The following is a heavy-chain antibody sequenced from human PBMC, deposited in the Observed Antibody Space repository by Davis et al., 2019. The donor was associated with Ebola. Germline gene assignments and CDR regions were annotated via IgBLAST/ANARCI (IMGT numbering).Heavy chain of an antibody. D-gene: IGHD1/OR15-1a*01. CDR1: GLTVSSNY. Sequence: GGSLRPSCAASGLTVSSNYMSWVRQAPGKGLEWVSVIYSGGSTYYADSVKGRFTISRDNSKNTLDLQMNSLRAEDTAVYYCGTNKYYYYGMDVWGQGTTVTVSS. CDR3: GTNKYYYYGMDV. CDR2: IYSGGST. J-gene: IGHJ6*02. V-gene: IGHV3-53*01.